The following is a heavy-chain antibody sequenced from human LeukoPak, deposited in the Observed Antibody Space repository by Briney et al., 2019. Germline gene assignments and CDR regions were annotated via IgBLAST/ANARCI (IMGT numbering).Heavy chain of an antibody. D-gene: IGHD2-15*01. CDR1: GYTFTSYY. CDR2: ISAYNGNT. Sequence: GASVKVSCKASGYTFTSYYMHWVRQAPGQGLEWMGWISAYNGNTNYAQKLQGRVTMTTDTSTSTAYMELRSLRSDDTAVYYCARDPAPGQYCSGGSCYSYGMDVWGQGTTVTVSS. CDR3: ARDPAPGQYCSGGSCYSYGMDV. J-gene: IGHJ6*02. V-gene: IGHV1-18*04.